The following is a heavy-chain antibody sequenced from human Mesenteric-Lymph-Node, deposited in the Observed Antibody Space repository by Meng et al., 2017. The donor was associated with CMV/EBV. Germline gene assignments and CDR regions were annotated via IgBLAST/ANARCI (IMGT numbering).Heavy chain of an antibody. CDR2: ISDSGGGT. Sequence: GESLKISCVASGFTFSNYDMSWVRQAPGKGLKWVSVISDSGGGTYYADSVKGRFTISRDNSKNTLYLQMNSLRAEDTAVYFCAKVRDSDFNYYFDYWGQGTLVTVSS. D-gene: IGHD1-26*01. CDR3: AKVRDSDFNYYFDY. V-gene: IGHV3-23*01. CDR1: GFTFSNYD. J-gene: IGHJ4*02.